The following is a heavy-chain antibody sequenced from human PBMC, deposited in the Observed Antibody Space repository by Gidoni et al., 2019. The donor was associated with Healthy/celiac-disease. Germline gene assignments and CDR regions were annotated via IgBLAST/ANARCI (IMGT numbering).Heavy chain of an antibody. CDR1: GFTVSSNY. CDR3: ARDDGSSLDAPLDY. Sequence: EVQLVASGGGLVQPGGSLRLSCASSGFTVSSNYMSWVRQAPGKGLEWGSVIYSGGSTYYADFVKGRFTISRDNSKNTLYLQMNSLRAEDTAVYYCARDDGSSLDAPLDYWGQGTLVTVSS. V-gene: IGHV3-66*01. CDR2: IYSGGST. D-gene: IGHD2-15*01. J-gene: IGHJ4*02.